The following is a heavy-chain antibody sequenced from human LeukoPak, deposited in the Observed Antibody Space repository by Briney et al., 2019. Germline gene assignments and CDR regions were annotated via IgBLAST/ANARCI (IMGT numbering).Heavy chain of an antibody. J-gene: IGHJ4*02. CDR2: ISYDGSNK. CDR3: ARVGLRYGRYYDSSGYYPLDY. D-gene: IGHD3-22*01. CDR1: GFTFSSYA. V-gene: IGHV3-30-3*01. Sequence: PGGSLRLSCAASGFTFSSYAMHWVRQAPGKGLEWVAVISYDGSNKYYADSVKGRFTNSRDNSKNTLYLQMNSLRAEDTAVYYCARVGLRYGRYYDSSGYYPLDYWGQGTLVTVSS.